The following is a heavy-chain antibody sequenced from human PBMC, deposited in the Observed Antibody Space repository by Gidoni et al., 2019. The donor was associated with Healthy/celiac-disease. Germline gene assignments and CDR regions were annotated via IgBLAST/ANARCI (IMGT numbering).Heavy chain of an antibody. Sequence: QVQLVQSGAEVKTPGASVKVSCKASGYTFTGYYMHWVRQAPGQGLEWMGWINPNSGGTNYAQKFQGRVTMTRDTSISTAYMELSRLRSDDTAVYYCARDRDYGSPYWYFDLWGRGTLVTVSS. CDR2: INPNSGGT. CDR3: ARDRDYGSPYWYFDL. V-gene: IGHV1-2*02. J-gene: IGHJ2*01. D-gene: IGHD4-17*01. CDR1: GYTFTGYY.